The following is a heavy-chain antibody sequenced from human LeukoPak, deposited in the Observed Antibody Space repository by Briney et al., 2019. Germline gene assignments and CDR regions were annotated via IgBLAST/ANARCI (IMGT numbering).Heavy chain of an antibody. Sequence: SETLSLTCTVSGGSISSGSYYWSWIRQPAGKGLEWIGRIYTSGSTNYNPSLKSRVTISVDTSKNQFSLKLSSVTAADTGIYYCARLRCGDCYPNWFDPWGQGTLVTVSS. CDR2: IYTSGST. J-gene: IGHJ5*02. CDR3: ARLRCGDCYPNWFDP. D-gene: IGHD2-21*02. CDR1: GGSISSGSYY. V-gene: IGHV4-61*02.